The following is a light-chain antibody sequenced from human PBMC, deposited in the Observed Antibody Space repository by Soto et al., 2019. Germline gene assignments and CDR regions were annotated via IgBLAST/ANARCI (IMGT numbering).Light chain of an antibody. CDR3: QSYDSSLSGSV. Sequence: QSVLTQPPSVSGAPGKRVTISCTGSSSNIGAGYDVHWYQQLPGTAPKLLIYGNSNRPSGVPDRFSGSKSGTSASLAINGLQTEDEAEYNCQSYDSSLSGSVLGTGTKLTVL. CDR1: SSNIGAGYD. J-gene: IGLJ1*01. V-gene: IGLV1-40*01. CDR2: GNS.